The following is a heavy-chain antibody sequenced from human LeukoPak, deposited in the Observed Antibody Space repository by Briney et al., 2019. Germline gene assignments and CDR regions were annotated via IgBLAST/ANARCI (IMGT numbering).Heavy chain of an antibody. J-gene: IGHJ4*02. CDR1: GVSISGFY. CDR3: ARRRGGFGEGEFDY. V-gene: IGHV4-4*08. Sequence: NPSETLSLTCTVSGVSISGFYWNWIRQPPRKGLEWVGYSHTGGSISSNLSLNSRVAFSMDTSKNQVSLRLNSVTATDTAVYYCARRRGGFGEGEFDYWGQGIPVTVST. CDR2: SHTGGSI. D-gene: IGHD3-10*01.